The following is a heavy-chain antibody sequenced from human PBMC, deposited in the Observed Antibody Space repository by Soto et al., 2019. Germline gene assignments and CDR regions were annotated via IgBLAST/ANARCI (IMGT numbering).Heavy chain of an antibody. D-gene: IGHD6-19*01. CDR3: AHTGAWLEDWFDP. Sequence: QITLKESGPTLVNPTQTLTLTCTFSGFSLTTTRVGVGWIRQPPGKALEWLALIYWDDDNYYSPSLKSRLTITKDTSKNRVVLTMTNMDPVDTATYYCAHTGAWLEDWFDPWGQGTLVTVSS. CDR2: IYWDDDN. V-gene: IGHV2-5*02. CDR1: GFSLTTTRVG. J-gene: IGHJ5*02.